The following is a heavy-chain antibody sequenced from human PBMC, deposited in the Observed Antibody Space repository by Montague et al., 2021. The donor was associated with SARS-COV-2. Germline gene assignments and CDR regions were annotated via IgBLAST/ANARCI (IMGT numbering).Heavy chain of an antibody. V-gene: IGHV3-74*01. D-gene: IGHD5-24*01. CDR1: GFTFSSYW. CDR2: VSPDGSDT. Sequence: SLRLSCAASGFTFSSYWMHWVRQVPGRGLVWVSRVSPDGSDTTYTDSVEGRFIISRDNGKDTLYLAMSSLGAEETAVYFCARGGRDDYQYPFDSWGQGTLVTVSS. CDR3: ARGGRDDYQYPFDS. J-gene: IGHJ4*02.